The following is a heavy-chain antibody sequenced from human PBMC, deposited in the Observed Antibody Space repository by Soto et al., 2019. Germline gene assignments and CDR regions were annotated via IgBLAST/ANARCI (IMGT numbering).Heavy chain of an antibody. CDR3: AKQQGPGTPYYYAMDV. CDR2: IRSSGDRT. Sequence: GSLRLSCAASGFTFSSYAMSWARQAPGKGLEWVSVIRSSGDRTYYADSVKGRFTISRDNSKNTLYMQMNSLRAEDTAVYYCAKQQGPGTPYYYAMDVWGQGTTVTVSS. CDR1: GFTFSSYA. D-gene: IGHD1-1*01. J-gene: IGHJ6*02. V-gene: IGHV3-23*01.